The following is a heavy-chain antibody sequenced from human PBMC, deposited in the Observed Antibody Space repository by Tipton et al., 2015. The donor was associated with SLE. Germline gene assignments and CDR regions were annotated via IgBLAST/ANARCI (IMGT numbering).Heavy chain of an antibody. CDR1: GGSIRNYY. CDR3: ARDHPVAGPFDY. J-gene: IGHJ4*02. Sequence: TLSLTCTVSGGSIRNYYWSWFRQPAGKGLEWIGRIYTSGSTNYNPPLKSRVTMSVDTSKNQFSLKLSSVTAADTAVYYCARDHPVAGPFDYWGQGTLVTVSS. D-gene: IGHD6-19*01. CDR2: IYTSGST. V-gene: IGHV4-4*07.